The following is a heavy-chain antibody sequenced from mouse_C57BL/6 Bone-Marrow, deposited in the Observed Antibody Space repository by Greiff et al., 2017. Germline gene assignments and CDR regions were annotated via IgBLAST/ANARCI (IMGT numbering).Heavy chain of an antibody. J-gene: IGHJ2*01. CDR1: GYAFTNYL. V-gene: IGHV1-54*02. CDR3: ARWGY. CDR2: IDPANGNT. Sequence: QVQLQQSGAELVRPGTSVKVSCKASGYAFTNYLIEWVKQRPGQGLEWIGRIDPANGNTKYAPKFQGKATITADTSSNTAYLQLSSLTSEDTAIYYCARWGYWGQGTTLTVSS.